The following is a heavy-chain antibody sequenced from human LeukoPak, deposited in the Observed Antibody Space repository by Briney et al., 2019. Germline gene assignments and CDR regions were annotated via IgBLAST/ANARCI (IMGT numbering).Heavy chain of an antibody. D-gene: IGHD5-12*01. CDR1: GFTLSDHY. V-gene: IGHV3-72*01. CDR3: TSLSGYSGYDPLYY. J-gene: IGHJ4*02. CDR2: TGNRGNSYTT. Sequence: GGFLRLSCAASGFTLSDHYMDWVRQAPGKGLEWVGRTGNRGNSYTTEYAASVKGRFTISRDDSKNSLYLQMNSLKAEDTAVYYCTSLSGYSGYDPLYYWGQGTLVTVSS.